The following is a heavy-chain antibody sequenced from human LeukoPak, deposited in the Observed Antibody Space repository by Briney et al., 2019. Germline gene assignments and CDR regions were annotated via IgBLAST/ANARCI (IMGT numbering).Heavy chain of an antibody. D-gene: IGHD1-26*01. J-gene: IGHJ4*02. Sequence: GGSLRLSCAVSGFTFTDYAMNWFRRAPGKGLEWLSYISRSSDTIYYADSVKGRFTISRDNAKSSLFLQMNTLRAEDTAVYYCAREGAPWGQGTLVTVSS. CDR2: ISRSSDTI. CDR1: GFTFTDYA. CDR3: AREGAP. V-gene: IGHV3-48*01.